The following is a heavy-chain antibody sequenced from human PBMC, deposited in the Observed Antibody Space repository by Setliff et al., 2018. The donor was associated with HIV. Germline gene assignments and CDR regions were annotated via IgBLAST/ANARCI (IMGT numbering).Heavy chain of an antibody. D-gene: IGHD5-18*01. CDR3: ARQPRGFSYSYFDY. CDR1: GASISRRGYY. J-gene: IGHJ4*02. CDR2: ISHSGNT. Sequence: SETLSLTCTVSGASISRRGYYWTWLRQHPGGGLEWIGYISHSGNTCYSPSLTSRISMSLHTSENQFSLRLNFVTAADTALYYCARQPRGFSYSYFDYWGQGALVTVSS. V-gene: IGHV4-31*03.